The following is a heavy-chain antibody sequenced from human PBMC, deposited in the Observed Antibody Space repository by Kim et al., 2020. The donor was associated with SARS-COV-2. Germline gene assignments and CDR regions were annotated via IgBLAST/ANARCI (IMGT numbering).Heavy chain of an antibody. CDR3: ATGDGNLGAPFDY. J-gene: IGHJ4*02. V-gene: IGHV1-46*01. D-gene: IGHD1-1*01. Sequence: YAQKFQGRVTMTRDTSTSTVYMELSSLRSEDTAVYYCATGDGNLGAPFDYWGQGTLVTVSS.